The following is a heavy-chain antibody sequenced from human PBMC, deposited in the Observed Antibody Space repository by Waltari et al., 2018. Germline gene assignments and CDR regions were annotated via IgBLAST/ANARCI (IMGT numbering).Heavy chain of an antibody. CDR3: ARVGLMLSNSRGGWFDP. CDR2: VNPNDGTI. Sequence: QVQLVQSGAEVKKPGASVKVSCKASGYNFTSHYIQWVRQAPGQGLEWMGIVNPNDGTIKYAQKFQDRVTMTRDTSTSTVYVELRNLRSEDTAVYYCARVGLMLSNSRGGWFDPWGQGTLVTVFS. CDR1: GYNFTSHY. D-gene: IGHD2-8*01. V-gene: IGHV1-46*01. J-gene: IGHJ5*02.